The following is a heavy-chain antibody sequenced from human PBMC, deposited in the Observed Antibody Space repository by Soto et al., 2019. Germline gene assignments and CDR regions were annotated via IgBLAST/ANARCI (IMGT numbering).Heavy chain of an antibody. CDR3: ARDRYSGSYRFDY. Sequence: GGSLRLSCAASGFTFSSYAMHWVRQAPGKGLEWVAVISYDGSNKYYADSVKGRFTISRDNSKNTLYLQMNSLRAEDTAVYYCARDRYSGSYRFDYWGQGTLVTVSS. CDR1: GFTFSSYA. D-gene: IGHD1-26*01. V-gene: IGHV3-30-3*01. J-gene: IGHJ4*02. CDR2: ISYDGSNK.